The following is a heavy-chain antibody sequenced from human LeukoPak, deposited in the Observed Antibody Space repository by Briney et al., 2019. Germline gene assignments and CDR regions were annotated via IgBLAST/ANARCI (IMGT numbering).Heavy chain of an antibody. CDR1: GFSFSSYD. CDR2: ISSISTTI. J-gene: IGHJ4*02. V-gene: IGHV3-48*01. Sequence: GGSLRLSCTASGFSFSSYDMNRVRQAPGRELEWVSHISSISTTIYYTDSVKGRFTISRDNAKNSLYLQMNSLRVEDTGVYYCASLYGEILDYWGQGTLVTVSS. D-gene: IGHD4-17*01. CDR3: ASLYGEILDY.